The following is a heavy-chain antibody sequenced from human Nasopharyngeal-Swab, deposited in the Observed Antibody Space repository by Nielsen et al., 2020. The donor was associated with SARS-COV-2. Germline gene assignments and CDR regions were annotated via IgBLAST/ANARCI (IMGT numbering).Heavy chain of an antibody. CDR3: ARGAASWYFDL. V-gene: IGHV1-2*06. Sequence: ASVKLFCKASAYSFTGYFIFCVRQAPGQGLEWMGRINPNSGGTTYAQKFQGRVTITRDTSISTAYMDQSTMKSDDTAVYYCARGAASWYFDLWGRGTLVTVSS. J-gene: IGHJ2*01. D-gene: IGHD6-25*01. CDR2: INPNSGGT. CDR1: AYSFTGYF.